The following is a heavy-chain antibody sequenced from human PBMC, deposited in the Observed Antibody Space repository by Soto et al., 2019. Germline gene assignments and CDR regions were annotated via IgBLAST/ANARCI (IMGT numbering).Heavy chain of an antibody. V-gene: IGHV4-39*01. CDR1: GDSISDSSFY. D-gene: IGHD4-17*01. CDR3: ARHPDYGGNYYYYGMDV. Sequence: QLQLQESGPGLVKPSETLYLTCTSSGDSISDSSFYWAWIRQPPGKGREWIGRVYYKGYTKYNPSLESRVTITVDTSRNQFSLRLSSVTAADPAVYFCARHPDYGGNYYYYGMDVWGPGTTVIVSS. CDR2: VYYKGYT. J-gene: IGHJ6*02.